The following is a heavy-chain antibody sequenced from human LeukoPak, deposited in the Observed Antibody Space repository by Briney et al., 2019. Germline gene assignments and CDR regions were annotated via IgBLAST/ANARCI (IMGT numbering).Heavy chain of an antibody. CDR1: GYSISSGYY. J-gene: IGHJ5*02. CDR2: IYHSGST. CDR3: ATLTGYSSESWFDP. V-gene: IGHV4-38-2*02. D-gene: IGHD3-9*01. Sequence: SETLSLTCSVSGYSISSGYYWGWIRQPPGKGLEWIGSIYHSGSTYYNPSLKSRVTISVDTSKNQFSLKLSSVTAADTAVYYCATLTGYSSESWFDPWGQGILVTVSS.